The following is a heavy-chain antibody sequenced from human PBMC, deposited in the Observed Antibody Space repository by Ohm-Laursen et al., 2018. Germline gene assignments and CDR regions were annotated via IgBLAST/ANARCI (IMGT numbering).Heavy chain of an antibody. V-gene: IGHV3-30*03. CDR1: GFTFSSYG. D-gene: IGHD6-19*01. J-gene: IGHJ4*02. CDR2: ISYDGSNK. Sequence: SLRLSCSASGFTFSSYGMHWVRQAPGKGLEWVAVISYDGSNKYYADSVKGRFTISRDNSKNTLYLQMNSLRAEDTAVYYCATHSSGWDHFDYWGQGTLVTVSS. CDR3: ATHSSGWDHFDY.